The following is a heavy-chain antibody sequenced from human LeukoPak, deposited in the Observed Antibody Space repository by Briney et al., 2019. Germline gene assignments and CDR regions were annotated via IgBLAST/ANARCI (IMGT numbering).Heavy chain of an antibody. J-gene: IGHJ4*02. D-gene: IGHD1-26*01. V-gene: IGHV3-64*02. Sequence: GGSLRLSCVASGFSFRNYAIHWVRQAPGRGLEYVSVINTDGRITYYADSVKGRFTISRDNSKNTVYLQMGSLRGEDMAVYYCTRDGGSFCDFDYWGQGALVTVSS. CDR1: GFSFRNYA. CDR3: TRDGGSFCDFDY. CDR2: INTDGRIT.